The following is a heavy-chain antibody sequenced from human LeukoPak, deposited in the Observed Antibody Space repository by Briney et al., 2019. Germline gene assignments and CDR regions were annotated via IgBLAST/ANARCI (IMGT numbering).Heavy chain of an antibody. Sequence: ASVKVSCKASGYRFTSYYLHWVRQAPGQGLELMGVINPSGGSTTYGQKFQGRVTMTRDTSTLTVYIELSSLRSDDTAMYYCARDGAAATKRGHFDYWGQGTLVTVSS. D-gene: IGHD1-26*01. CDR3: ARDGAAATKRGHFDY. J-gene: IGHJ4*02. CDR1: GYRFTSYY. CDR2: INPSGGST. V-gene: IGHV1-46*01.